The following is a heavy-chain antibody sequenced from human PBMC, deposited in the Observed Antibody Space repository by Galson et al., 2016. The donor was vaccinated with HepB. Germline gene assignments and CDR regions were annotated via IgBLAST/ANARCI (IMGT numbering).Heavy chain of an antibody. Sequence: SVKVSCKASGYTFTSYDINWVRQATGQGLEWMGRMSPNSGDTGYTQKFQGRVTLTRNTSTSTVYMELSGLKSEDTGVYYCARSPLSIALVRGGLYYWGQGTLVTVSS. CDR3: ARSPLSIALVRGGLYY. J-gene: IGHJ4*02. D-gene: IGHD3-10*02. CDR2: MSPNSGDT. CDR1: GYTFTSYD. V-gene: IGHV1-8*01.